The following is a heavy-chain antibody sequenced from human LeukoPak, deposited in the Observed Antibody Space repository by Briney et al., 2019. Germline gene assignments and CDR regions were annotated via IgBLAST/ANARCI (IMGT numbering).Heavy chain of an antibody. CDR3: ARDRFGSSNAYYDYVWGSYRASYYMDV. V-gene: IGHV3-74*01. Sequence: PGGSLRLSCAASGFTFSSYWMHWVRQAPGKGLVWVSRINSDGSSTNSADSVKGRFIISRDNAKNTLYLQMNSLRAEDTAVYYCARDRFGSSNAYYDYVWGSYRASYYMDVWGKGTTVTVPS. CDR2: INSDGSST. CDR1: GFTFSSYW. D-gene: IGHD3-16*02. J-gene: IGHJ6*03.